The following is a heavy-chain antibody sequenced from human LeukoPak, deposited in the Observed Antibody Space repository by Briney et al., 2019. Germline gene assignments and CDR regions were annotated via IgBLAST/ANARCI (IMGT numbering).Heavy chain of an antibody. D-gene: IGHD5-12*01. CDR3: VRDGGVSGYDLLDY. Sequence: HSGGSLRLSCAASGFSVSNHYMAWVRQAPGRRLEWVSFIWADGTTFYTDSVRGRFTVSRDQFKNTLYLQMSSLRPDDTAVYYCVRDGGVSGYDLLDYWGQGTLVTVSS. J-gene: IGHJ4*02. CDR1: GFSVSNHY. V-gene: IGHV3-66*02. CDR2: IWADGTT.